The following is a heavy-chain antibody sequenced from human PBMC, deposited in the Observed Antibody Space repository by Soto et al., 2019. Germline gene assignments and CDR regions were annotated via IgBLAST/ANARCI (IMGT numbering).Heavy chain of an antibody. CDR1: GGSISSYY. CDR2: IYYSGST. Sequence: SETLSLTCTVSGGSISSYYWSWIRQPPGKGLEWIGYIYYSGSTNYNPSLKSRVTISVDTSKNQSSLKLSSVTAADTAVYYCARHHLDYGDYGYYYYYMDVWGKGTTVTVSS. J-gene: IGHJ6*03. CDR3: ARHHLDYGDYGYYYYYMDV. V-gene: IGHV4-59*08. D-gene: IGHD4-17*01.